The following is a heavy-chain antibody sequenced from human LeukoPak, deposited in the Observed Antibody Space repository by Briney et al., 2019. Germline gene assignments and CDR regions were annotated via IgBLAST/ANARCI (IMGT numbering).Heavy chain of an antibody. CDR1: GGTFSSYA. CDR2: IIPIFGTA. D-gene: IGHD2-15*01. CDR3: ASGGPYCSGGSCYPYYFDY. J-gene: IGHJ4*02. Sequence: GASVKVSCKASGGTFSSYAISWVRQAPGQGLEWMGGIIPIFGTANYAQKFQGRVTITADESTSTAYMELSSLRSEDTAVYYCASGGPYCSGGSCYPYYFDYWGQGTLVTVSS. V-gene: IGHV1-69*13.